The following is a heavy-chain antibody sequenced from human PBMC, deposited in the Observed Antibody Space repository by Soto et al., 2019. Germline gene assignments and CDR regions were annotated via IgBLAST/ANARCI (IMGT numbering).Heavy chain of an antibody. Sequence: ESGGGVVQPGGSLRLSCQASGFNFDNYGMHWVRQAPGKGLEWVAVITYDGSFQYYADSVKGRFTISRDNSKNTLFLHLNTLKPEDTAVYHCAKDRVGGTFYTPLGFWGQGTLVTVSS. V-gene: IGHV3-30*18. CDR2: ITYDGSFQ. D-gene: IGHD1-7*01. J-gene: IGHJ4*02. CDR3: AKDRVGGTFYTPLGF. CDR1: GFNFDNYG.